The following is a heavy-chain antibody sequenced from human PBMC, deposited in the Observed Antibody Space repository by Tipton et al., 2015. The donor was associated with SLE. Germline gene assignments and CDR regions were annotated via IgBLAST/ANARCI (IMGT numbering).Heavy chain of an antibody. J-gene: IGHJ4*02. CDR1: GGSFSGYY. Sequence: TLSLTCAVYGGSFSGYYWSWIRQPPGKGLEWIGSIYYSGSTYYNPSLKSRVTISVDTSKNQFSLKLSSVTAADTAVYYCAREGLSYYDSSGYPLRVWGQGTLVTVSS. D-gene: IGHD3-22*01. CDR3: AREGLSYYDSSGYPLRV. CDR2: IYYSGST. V-gene: IGHV4-34*01.